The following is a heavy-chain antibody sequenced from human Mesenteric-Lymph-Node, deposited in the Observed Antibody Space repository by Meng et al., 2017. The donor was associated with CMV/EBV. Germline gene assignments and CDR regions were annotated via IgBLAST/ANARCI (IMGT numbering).Heavy chain of an antibody. J-gene: IGHJ4*02. CDR2: IYGGDNT. V-gene: IGHV3-53*01. CDR3: ATSWGNSEHFDQ. D-gene: IGHD4-23*01. CDR1: GFPVSSSY. Sequence: SCAASGFPVSSSYMRWVRQAPGKGLEWVSLIYGGDNTNFADPVKGRFTISRDNSKNTVYLQMDSLRAEDTAVYYCATSWGNSEHFDQWGQGTLVTVSS.